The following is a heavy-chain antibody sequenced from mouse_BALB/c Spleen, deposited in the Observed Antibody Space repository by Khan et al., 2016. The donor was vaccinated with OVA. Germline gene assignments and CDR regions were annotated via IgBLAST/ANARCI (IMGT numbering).Heavy chain of an antibody. CDR3: ARGGSAYYRNDGDDMEY. V-gene: IGHV9-4*02. J-gene: IGHJ4*01. CDR1: GYTFTTAG. CDR2: INTHSGVP. D-gene: IGHD2-14*01. Sequence: QIQLVQSGPELKKPGETVRISCKASGYTFTTAGIQWVQKMPGKGLKWIGWINTHSGVPKYAEDFKGRFAFSLEISVNTAYLQITKLKNEETATXYCARGGSAYYRNDGDDMEYWGQGTSVTVSS.